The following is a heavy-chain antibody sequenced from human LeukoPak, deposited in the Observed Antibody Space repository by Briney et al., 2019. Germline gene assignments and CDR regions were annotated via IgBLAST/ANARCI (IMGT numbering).Heavy chain of an antibody. CDR2: MNPNNGNT. Sequence: ASVKVSCKASGYTLATHDINWVRQATGQGLEWMGWMNPNNGNTGSGQKFQGRLTMTRDTSINTAYMELSSLRSDDTAVYFCARGRRRRAATDKEYNYYYVMDVWGLGTTVTVSS. D-gene: IGHD3-22*01. CDR1: GYTLATHD. V-gene: IGHV1-8*01. J-gene: IGHJ6*02. CDR3: ARGRRRRAATDKEYNYYYVMDV.